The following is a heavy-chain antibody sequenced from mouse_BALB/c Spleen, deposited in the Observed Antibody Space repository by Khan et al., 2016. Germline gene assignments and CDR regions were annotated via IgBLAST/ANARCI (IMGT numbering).Heavy chain of an antibody. CDR3: ASSTQSFYAMDY. CDR1: GYSFTSYY. J-gene: IGHJ4*01. V-gene: IGHV1S135*01. CDR2: IDPFNGGT. Sequence: VQLKQSGPELMKPGASVKISCKASGYSFTSYYMHWVKQSHGKSLEWIGYIDPFNGGTSYNQKFTGKATLTVDKSSSTDYMHLSSLTSEDSAVYYCASSTQSFYAMDYWGQGTSVTVSS. D-gene: IGHD1-1*01.